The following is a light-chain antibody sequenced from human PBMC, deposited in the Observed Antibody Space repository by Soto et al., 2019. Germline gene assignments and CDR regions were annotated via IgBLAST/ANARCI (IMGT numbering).Light chain of an antibody. CDR2: KAS. J-gene: IGKJ1*01. V-gene: IGKV1-5*03. CDR1: QNINDL. CDR3: QQYNTYPWT. Sequence: DIQMTQSPSTLSASVGDRVTITCRASQNINDLLAWYQQKPGKAPNLLIYKASSLESGAPSRFSGSGSGTEFTLTISSLQPDDFATYYCQQYNTYPWTFGQGTKVDI.